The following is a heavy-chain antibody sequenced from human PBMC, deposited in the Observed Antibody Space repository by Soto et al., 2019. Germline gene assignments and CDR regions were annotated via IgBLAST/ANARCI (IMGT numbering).Heavy chain of an antibody. CDR2: ISYDGSNK. Sequence: QVQLVESGGGVVQPGRSLRLSCAASGFTFCSYGMHWVRQAPGKGLEWVAVISYDGSNKYYADSVKGRFTISRDNSKNTLYLQMNSLRAEDTAVYYCAKDPRGGSSWIGIFDYWGQGTLVTVSS. D-gene: IGHD6-13*01. V-gene: IGHV3-30*18. CDR1: GFTFCSYG. CDR3: AKDPRGGSSWIGIFDY. J-gene: IGHJ4*02.